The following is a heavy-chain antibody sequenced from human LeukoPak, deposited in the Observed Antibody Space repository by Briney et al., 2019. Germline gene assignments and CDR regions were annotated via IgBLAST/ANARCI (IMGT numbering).Heavy chain of an antibody. CDR1: GFTFSSYS. Sequence: GGSLRLSCAASGFTFSSYSMNWVRQAPGKGLEWVSSISSSSSYIYYADSVKGRFTISRDNSKNTLYLQMNSLRAEDTAVYYCAKGLIDYGGNSEYFDYWGQGTLVTVSS. V-gene: IGHV3-21*01. CDR3: AKGLIDYGGNSEYFDY. J-gene: IGHJ4*02. CDR2: ISSSSSYI. D-gene: IGHD4-23*01.